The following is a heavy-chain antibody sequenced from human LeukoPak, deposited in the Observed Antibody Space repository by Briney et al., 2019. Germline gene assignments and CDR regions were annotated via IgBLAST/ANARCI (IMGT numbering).Heavy chain of an antibody. J-gene: IGHJ4*02. V-gene: IGHV3-23*01. CDR3: AKDYCSGGSCYFTGYDY. D-gene: IGHD2-15*01. CDR2: ISGSGGST. Sequence: PGGSLRLSCAASGFTFSRYAMHWVRQAPGKGLEWVSAISGSGGSTYYADSVKGRFTISRDNSKNTLYLQMNSLRAEDTAVYYCAKDYCSGGSCYFTGYDYWGQGTLVTVSS. CDR1: GFTFSRYA.